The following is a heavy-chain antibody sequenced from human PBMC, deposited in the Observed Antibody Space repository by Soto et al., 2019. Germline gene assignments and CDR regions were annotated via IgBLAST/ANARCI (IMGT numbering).Heavy chain of an antibody. V-gene: IGHV2-26*01. CDR1: GFSLSNARMG. D-gene: IGHD2-2*01. CDR3: ARIPSYCSSTSCSSGYYGMDV. Sequence: QVTLKESGPVLVKPTETLTLTCTVSGFSLSNARMGVSWIRQPTGKALEWLAHIFSNDEKSYSTSLKSRLTIYKDTSKSQVVLTMTNMDPVDTATYYCARIPSYCSSTSCSSGYYGMDVWGQGTTVTVSS. CDR2: IFSNDEK. J-gene: IGHJ6*02.